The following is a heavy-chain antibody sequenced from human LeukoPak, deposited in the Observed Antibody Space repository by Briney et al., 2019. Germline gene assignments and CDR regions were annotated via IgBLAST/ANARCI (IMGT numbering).Heavy chain of an antibody. CDR2: IYYSGST. V-gene: IGHV4-59*01. J-gene: IGHJ4*02. CDR1: GGSISSYY. CDR3: ARGNYDSSGYLDY. Sequence: SETLSLTCTVSGGSISSYYWSWIRQPPVKGLEWIGYIYYSGSTNYNPSLKSRVTISVDTSKNQFSLKLSSVTAADTAVYYCARGNYDSSGYLDYWGQGTLVTVSS. D-gene: IGHD3-22*01.